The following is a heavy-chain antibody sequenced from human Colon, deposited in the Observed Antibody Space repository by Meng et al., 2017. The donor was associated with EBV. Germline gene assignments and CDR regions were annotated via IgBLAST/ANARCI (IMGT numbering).Heavy chain of an antibody. V-gene: IGHV4-39*01. CDR3: ARRRGGSGRDC. Sequence: QMPRKASVQRPLKPSETLSLTCTVLGGSISSIGFYWDWVRRPPGKGLEWIGAIFHSGSTSYNPSLQSRVTMFVDASKNQFSLMLTSVTATDTAVYYCARRRGGSGRDCWGQGTLVTVSS. J-gene: IGHJ4*02. CDR2: IFHSGST. CDR1: GGSISSIGFY. D-gene: IGHD3-10*01.